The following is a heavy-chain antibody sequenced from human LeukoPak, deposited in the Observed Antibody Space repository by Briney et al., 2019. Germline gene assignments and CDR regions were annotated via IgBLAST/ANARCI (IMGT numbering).Heavy chain of an antibody. CDR1: GFTFSNAW. D-gene: IGHD6-19*01. CDR2: VSNSGDIT. CDR3: GSSGWYPYYFDY. V-gene: IGHV3-23*01. Sequence: GGSLRLSCAASGFTFSNAWMSWVRQAPGKGLEWVSAVSNSGDITYYADSVKGRFTISRDNSKNTLYLQMNSLRAEDTAVYYCGSSGWYPYYFDYWGQGTLVTVSS. J-gene: IGHJ4*02.